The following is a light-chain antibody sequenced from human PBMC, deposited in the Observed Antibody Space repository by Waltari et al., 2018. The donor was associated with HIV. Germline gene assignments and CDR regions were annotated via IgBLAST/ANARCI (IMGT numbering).Light chain of an antibody. CDR1: SSNIGSNY. CDR3: AAWGNSLSLL. Sequence: QSVLTQPPSASGTPGQRATISCSGSSSNIGSNYVYWYQQLLGTAPKLLLYRKNQRPSGVPDRFSGSKSGTSASLAISGLRSEDEADYYCAAWGNSLSLLFGGGTKLTVL. V-gene: IGLV1-47*01. CDR2: RKN. J-gene: IGLJ2*01.